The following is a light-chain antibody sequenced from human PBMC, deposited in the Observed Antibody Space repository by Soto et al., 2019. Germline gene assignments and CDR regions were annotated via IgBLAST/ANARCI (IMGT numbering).Light chain of an antibody. CDR3: ATWDDSLKRVV. Sequence: QSVLTQPPSASGTPGQRVTISCSGSSSNIGSETVNWYQHLPGTAPKLLIYLNNHRPSGVPDRFSGSKSDTSASLAISGLQSEDEADYYCATWDDSLKRVVFGGGTKLTVL. J-gene: IGLJ2*01. CDR2: LNN. CDR1: SSNIGSET. V-gene: IGLV1-44*01.